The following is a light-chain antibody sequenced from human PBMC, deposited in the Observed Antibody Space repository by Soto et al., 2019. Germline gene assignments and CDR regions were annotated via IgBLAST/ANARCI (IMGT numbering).Light chain of an antibody. Sequence: EVVMTQSPATLSVSPGERATLSCRASETVATNLAWYQQKPGQAPRLLISGASTRAAGISDRFRGSGSGTEFTLTISSLRSEDSAVYYCQQRSNWWTFGQGTKVDIK. CDR3: QQRSNWWT. CDR1: ETVATN. V-gene: IGKV3-15*01. CDR2: GAS. J-gene: IGKJ1*01.